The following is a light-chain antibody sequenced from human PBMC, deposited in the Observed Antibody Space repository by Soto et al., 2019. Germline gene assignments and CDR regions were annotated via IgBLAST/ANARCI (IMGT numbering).Light chain of an antibody. Sequence: EIVMTQSPATLSVSPGERATLSCRASQSVSSTLAWYQQKPGQAPRLLIYGASTRATDIPARFSGSGSGTEFTLTISSLQSEDFAVYYCQQYNNWPPTTFGQGTRLEIK. CDR2: GAS. CDR1: QSVSST. CDR3: QQYNNWPPTT. V-gene: IGKV3-15*01. J-gene: IGKJ5*01.